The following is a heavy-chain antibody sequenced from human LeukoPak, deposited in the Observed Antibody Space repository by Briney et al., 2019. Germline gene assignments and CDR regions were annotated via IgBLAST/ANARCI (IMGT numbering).Heavy chain of an antibody. V-gene: IGHV3-23*01. CDR3: AKCRWFGELLTIGYFDY. Sequence: PGGSLRLSCAASGFTFSSYAMSWVRQAPGKGLEWVSAISGSGGSTYYADSVKGRFTISRDNSKNTLYLQMNSLRAEDTAVYYCAKCRWFGELLTIGYFDYWGQGTLVTVSS. CDR1: GFTFSSYA. CDR2: ISGSGGST. D-gene: IGHD3-10*01. J-gene: IGHJ4*02.